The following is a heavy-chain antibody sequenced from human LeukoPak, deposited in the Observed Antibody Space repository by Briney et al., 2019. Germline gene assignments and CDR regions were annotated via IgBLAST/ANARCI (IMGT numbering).Heavy chain of an antibody. D-gene: IGHD2-2*01. V-gene: IGHV1-18*01. CDR3: ARASKPGRGIVVPNAGFDP. Sequence: GASVKVSCKASGYTFTSYGISWVRQAPGQGLEWMGWISAYNGNTNYAQKFQGRVTITADESTSTAYMELSSLRSEDTAVYYCARASKPGRGIVVPNAGFDPWGQGTLVTVSS. CDR2: ISAYNGNT. CDR1: GYTFTSYG. J-gene: IGHJ5*02.